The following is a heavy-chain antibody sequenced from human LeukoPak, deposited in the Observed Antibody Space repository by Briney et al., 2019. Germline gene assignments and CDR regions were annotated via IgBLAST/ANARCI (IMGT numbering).Heavy chain of an antibody. Sequence: SETLSLTCTVSGGSISSDYWSWIRQPPGKGLEWIGYIYFSGSTNYNPSLKSRVTISVDTSKTQLSLKLSSVTAADTAVYYCARELWATDYYDSSGYYDYWGQGTLVTVSS. CDR2: IYFSGST. CDR3: ARELWATDYYDSSGYYDY. J-gene: IGHJ4*02. D-gene: IGHD3-22*01. V-gene: IGHV4-59*12. CDR1: GGSISSDY.